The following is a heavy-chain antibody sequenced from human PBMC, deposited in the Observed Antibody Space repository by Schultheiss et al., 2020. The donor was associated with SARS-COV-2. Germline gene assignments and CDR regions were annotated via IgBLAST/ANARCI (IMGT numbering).Heavy chain of an antibody. CDR1: GGSISSYYW. CDR3: AHRYQLLLNWFDP. J-gene: IGHJ5*02. V-gene: IGHV2-5*08. CDR2: IYWNDDK. Sequence: QTLSLTCTVSGGSISSYYWSWIRQPPGKALEWLALIYWNDDKRYSPSLKSRLTITKDTSKNQVVLTMTNMDPVDTATYYCAHRYQLLLNWFDPWGQGTLVTVSS. D-gene: IGHD2-2*01.